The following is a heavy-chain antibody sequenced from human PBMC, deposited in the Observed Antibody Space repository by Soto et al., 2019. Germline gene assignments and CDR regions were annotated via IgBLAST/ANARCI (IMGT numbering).Heavy chain of an antibody. CDR2: MQPSSGRT. J-gene: IGHJ4*02. D-gene: IGHD4-17*01. Sequence: QVQLVQSGAEVREPGASVKVSCKASGYSFTSLDINWVRQTTGQGLEWMGWMQPSSGRTGYAQKFQGRVTMTRDTSINTAYMELSSLTSDDTAVYYCARGDYGAPPDYWGQGTLITVSS. CDR1: GYSFTSLD. CDR3: ARGDYGAPPDY. V-gene: IGHV1-8*01.